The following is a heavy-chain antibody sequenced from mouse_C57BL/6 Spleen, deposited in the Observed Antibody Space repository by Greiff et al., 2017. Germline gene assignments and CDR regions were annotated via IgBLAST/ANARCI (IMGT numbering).Heavy chain of an antibody. CDR2: IHPSDSDT. CDR3: AITGDYDNYAMDY. D-gene: IGHD2-4*01. Sequence: QVQLQQPGAELVKPGASVKVSCKASGYTFTSYWMHWVKQRPGQGLEWIGRIHPSDSDTNYNQKFKGKATLTVDKSSSTAYMQLSSLTSEDSAVSYCAITGDYDNYAMDYWGQGTSVTVSS. J-gene: IGHJ4*01. V-gene: IGHV1-74*01. CDR1: GYTFTSYW.